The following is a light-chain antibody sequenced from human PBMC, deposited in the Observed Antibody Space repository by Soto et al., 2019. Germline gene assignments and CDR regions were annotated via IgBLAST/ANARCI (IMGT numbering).Light chain of an antibody. CDR1: QDIKSN. CDR3: QQYDNFPFT. J-gene: IGKJ3*01. CDR2: DAS. Sequence: DIRMTQSPSSLSASVGDRVTITCQASQDIKSNLNWFQQKSGKAPRLLVYDASNLETGVTSRFSGSGSGTDFTFTIRSLQPEDNATYFCQQYDNFPFTFGPGTKVDI. V-gene: IGKV1-33*01.